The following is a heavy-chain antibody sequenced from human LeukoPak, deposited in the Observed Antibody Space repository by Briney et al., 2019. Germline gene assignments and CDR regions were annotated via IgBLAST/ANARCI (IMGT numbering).Heavy chain of an antibody. V-gene: IGHV3-7*01. J-gene: IGHJ3*02. Sequence: GGSLRLSCAASGFTFSSYWMSWVRQAPGKGLEWVANIKQDGSEKYYVDSVKGRFTISRDNAKNSLYLQMNSMRAEDTAVYYCAKDPRLNSRSLSYIVVVPAAGAFDIWGQGTMVTVSS. CDR1: GFTFSSYW. CDR3: AKDPRLNSRSLSYIVVVPAAGAFDI. D-gene: IGHD2-2*01. CDR2: IKQDGSEK.